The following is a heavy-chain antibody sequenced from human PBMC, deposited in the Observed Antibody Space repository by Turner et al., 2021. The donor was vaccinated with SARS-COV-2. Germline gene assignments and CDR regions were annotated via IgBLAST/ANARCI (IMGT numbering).Heavy chain of an antibody. V-gene: IGHV3-30*18. CDR2: ISYDGSNI. J-gene: IGHJ4*02. D-gene: IGHD6-13*01. CDR1: GFTFSSYG. CDR3: AKDMEQLVPLFDY. Sequence: QVQLVESGGGVVQPGRSLRLSCAASGFTFSSYGMHWVRQAPGKGLEWVAVISYDGSNIYYADSVKGRFTISRDNSKNTLYLQMNSLRAEDTAVYYCAKDMEQLVPLFDYWGQGTLVTVSS.